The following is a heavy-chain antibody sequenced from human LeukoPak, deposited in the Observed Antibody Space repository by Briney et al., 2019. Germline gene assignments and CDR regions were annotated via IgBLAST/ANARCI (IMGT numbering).Heavy chain of an antibody. V-gene: IGHV3-48*03. D-gene: IGHD5-18*01. Sequence: PGGSLRLSCAASGFTFNNFEMNWVRQAPGKGLEWIAYVSGSGSEIHYGDSVKGRFTISRDNSKNTVYLQMNSLRVEDTAVYYCARDSGEYSFGGFWYFDVWGRGTLVTVSS. CDR2: VSGSGSEI. CDR3: ARDSGEYSFGGFWYFDV. CDR1: GFTFNNFE. J-gene: IGHJ2*01.